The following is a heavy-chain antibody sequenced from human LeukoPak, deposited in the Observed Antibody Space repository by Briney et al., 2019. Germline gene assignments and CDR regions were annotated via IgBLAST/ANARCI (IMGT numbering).Heavy chain of an antibody. J-gene: IGHJ5*02. D-gene: IGHD3-22*01. V-gene: IGHV1-2*02. CDR2: INPNSGGT. CDR1: GYTFTGYY. Sequence: ASVKVSCKASGYTFTGYYMHWVRQAPGQGLEWMGWINPNSGGTDYAQKFQGRVPMTRDTSISTAYMELSRLRSDDTAVYYCARKKRAVVITSHPYGFDPWGQGTLVTVSS. CDR3: ARKKRAVVITSHPYGFDP.